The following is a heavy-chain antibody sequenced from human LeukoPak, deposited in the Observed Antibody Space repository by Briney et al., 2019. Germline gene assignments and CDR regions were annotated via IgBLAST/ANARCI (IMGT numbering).Heavy chain of an antibody. CDR2: INPDSGGT. CDR1: GYTFTGYY. CDR3: TRDLYSASYYFDY. D-gene: IGHD1-26*01. V-gene: IGHV1-2*06. Sequence: ASVKVSCKASGYTFTGYYIHWMRQAPGQGLEWMGRINPDSGGTNYAQKFQDRVTMTRDTSISTAYVELSRLTSDDTAVYYCTRDLYSASYYFDYWGQGTLVTVSS. J-gene: IGHJ4*02.